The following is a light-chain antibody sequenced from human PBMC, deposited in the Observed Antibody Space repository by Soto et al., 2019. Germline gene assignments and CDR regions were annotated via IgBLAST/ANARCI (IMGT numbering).Light chain of an antibody. CDR2: AAS. CDR3: QQANSFPRLT. J-gene: IGKJ4*01. V-gene: IGKV1-12*01. CDR1: QGIANW. Sequence: DLQMTQSPSSVSASVGDRVTITCRASQGIANWLAWYQQKPGKAPKLLIYAASTLHSGVPSRFSGSGSGTDFTLTISSLQPEDFATYYCQQANSFPRLTFGGGTKVEIK.